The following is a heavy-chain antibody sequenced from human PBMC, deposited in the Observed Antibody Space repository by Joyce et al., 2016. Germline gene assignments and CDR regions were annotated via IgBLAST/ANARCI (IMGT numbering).Heavy chain of an antibody. D-gene: IGHD4/OR15-4a*01. V-gene: IGHV3-23*04. CDR3: ARAKTMVVAYTLRDGFDV. J-gene: IGHJ3*01. CDR1: YRLTNKNV. CDR2: FGASGGGR. Sequence: QLEESGGPVVHPGGSLRLSCTVLYRLTNKNVVGWVGQAPGKGLEWCSEFGASGGGRYYAEAVKRRLTGARDNSKNLMWLEMTSLQIEDTAGYYCARAKTMVVAYTLRDGFDVWGQGTQVAVSS.